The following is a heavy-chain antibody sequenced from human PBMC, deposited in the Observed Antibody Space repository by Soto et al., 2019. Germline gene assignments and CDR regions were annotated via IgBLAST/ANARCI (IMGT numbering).Heavy chain of an antibody. CDR1: GYSFTSYW. V-gene: IGHV5-51*01. CDR2: IDPNDSDT. CDR3: ARIHGDYVSFYYGLDV. D-gene: IGHD4-17*01. J-gene: IGHJ6*02. Sequence: GESLKISCKGSGYSFTSYWIGWVRQMPGRGLEWMGIIDPNDSDTRYSPSFEGQVTISADKSINTAYLQWNSLKASDTAMYYCARIHGDYVSFYYGLDVWGQGTTVTVSS.